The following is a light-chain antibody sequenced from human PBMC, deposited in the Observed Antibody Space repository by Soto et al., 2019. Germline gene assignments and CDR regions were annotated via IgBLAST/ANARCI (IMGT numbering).Light chain of an antibody. CDR2: EVN. J-gene: IGLJ1*01. Sequence: QSALTQPASVSGSPGQSIIISCTGTSSDVGDYNFVSWYQQHPGKAPKLMIFEVNKRPSGVSNRFSGSKSGNTASLTISGLKVEDEADYYCCSSGGSPTYVFGTGTKVTVL. CDR3: CSSGGSPTYV. V-gene: IGLV2-23*02. CDR1: SSDVGDYNF.